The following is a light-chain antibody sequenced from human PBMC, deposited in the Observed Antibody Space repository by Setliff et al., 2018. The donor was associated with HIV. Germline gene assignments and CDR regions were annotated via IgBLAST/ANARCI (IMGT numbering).Light chain of an antibody. Sequence: ALAQPASVSGSPGQSITISCTGTSSDVGGYEYVSWYQHHPGKAPKLLIYEVDNRPSGVSNRFSGSKSGNTASLTISGLQAEDEADYFCTSFTSTSPYVFGTGTKVTVL. CDR3: TSFTSTSPYV. J-gene: IGLJ1*01. CDR2: EVD. V-gene: IGLV2-14*01. CDR1: SSDVGGYEY.